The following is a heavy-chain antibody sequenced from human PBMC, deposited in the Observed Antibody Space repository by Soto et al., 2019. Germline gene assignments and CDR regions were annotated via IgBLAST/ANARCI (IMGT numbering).Heavy chain of an antibody. CDR2: IYYSGST. V-gene: IGHV4-31*03. J-gene: IGHJ5*02. D-gene: IGHD1-26*01. CDR3: ARGELLHWFDP. Sequence: ASETLSLTCTVSGGSISSGGYYWSWIRQHPGKGLEWIGYIYYSGSTYYNPSLKSRVTISVDTSKNQFSLKLGSVTAADTAVYYCARGELLHWFDPWGQGTLVTVSS. CDR1: GGSISSGGYY.